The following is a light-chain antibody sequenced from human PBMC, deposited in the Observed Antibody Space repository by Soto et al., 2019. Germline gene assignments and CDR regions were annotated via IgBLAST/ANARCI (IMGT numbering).Light chain of an antibody. CDR3: LQHNSYPWT. V-gene: IGKV1-17*01. CDR2: AAS. Sequence: DIQMTQSPSSLSASVGDRVTITCRASQGIRNDLGWYQQKPGKAPKRLIYAASSLQSGVPSRFXXXXXXXXXTLTISSLQPEDFATYYCLQHNSYPWTFGQGTKVEIK. J-gene: IGKJ1*01. CDR1: QGIRND.